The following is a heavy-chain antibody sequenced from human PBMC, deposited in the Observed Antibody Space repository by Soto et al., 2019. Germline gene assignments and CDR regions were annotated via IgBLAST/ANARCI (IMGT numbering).Heavy chain of an antibody. CDR1: GGSISSSSYY. CDR2: IYYSGST. D-gene: IGHD6-6*01. J-gene: IGHJ3*02. V-gene: IGHV4-39*01. Sequence: KPSETLSLTCTVSGGSISSSSYYWGWIRQPPGKGLEWIGSIYYSGSTYYNPSLKSRVTISVDTSKNQFSLKLSSVTAADTAVYYCARRSSSLRYAFDIWGQGTMVTVSS. CDR3: ARRSSSLRYAFDI.